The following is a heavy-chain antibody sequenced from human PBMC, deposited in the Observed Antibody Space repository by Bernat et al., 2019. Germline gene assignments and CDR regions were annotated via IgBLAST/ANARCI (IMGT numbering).Heavy chain of an antibody. V-gene: IGHV3-30*18. CDR1: GFTFSSYG. Sequence: QVQLVESGGGVVQPGRSLRLSCAASGFTFSSYGMHWVRQAPGKGLEWVAVISYDGSNKYYADSVKGRFTISRDNSKTTLYLQMNSLRAEDTAVYYCAKSSSSCHFDYWGQGTLVTVSA. CDR2: ISYDGSNK. CDR3: AKSSSSCHFDY. D-gene: IGHD6-6*01. J-gene: IGHJ4*02.